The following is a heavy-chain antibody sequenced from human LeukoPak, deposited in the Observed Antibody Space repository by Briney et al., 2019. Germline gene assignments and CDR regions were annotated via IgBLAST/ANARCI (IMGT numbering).Heavy chain of an antibody. J-gene: IGHJ4*02. Sequence: ASVKVSCKASGYTFTNYGISWVRQAPGQGLEWMGWVSAYADDTNYVQKFQGRITMTTDTSTSTAYVELRSLRSDDTAVYYCARDCIGCHGFDYWGQETLVTVSS. D-gene: IGHD2-15*01. CDR1: GYTFTNYG. CDR2: VSAYADDT. V-gene: IGHV1-18*01. CDR3: ARDCIGCHGFDY.